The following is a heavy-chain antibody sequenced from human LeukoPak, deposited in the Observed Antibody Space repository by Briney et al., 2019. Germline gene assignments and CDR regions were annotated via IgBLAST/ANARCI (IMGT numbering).Heavy chain of an antibody. D-gene: IGHD2-2*01. Sequence: PSGTLSLTCTVSGGSISSYYWSWLRQPPGKGLEWIGYIYYSGSTNYNPSLKSRVTISVDTSKNQFSLKLSSVTAADTAVYYCARVVVVPAAINWFDPWGQGTLVTVSS. CDR1: GGSISSYY. J-gene: IGHJ5*02. CDR3: ARVVVVPAAINWFDP. V-gene: IGHV4-59*01. CDR2: IYYSGST.